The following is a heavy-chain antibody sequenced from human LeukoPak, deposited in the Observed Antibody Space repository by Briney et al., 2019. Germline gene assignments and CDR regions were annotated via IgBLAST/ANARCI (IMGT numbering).Heavy chain of an antibody. V-gene: IGHV3-74*01. CDR2: IKGDGGSP. Sequence: GGSLRLSCAASGFTFSNYWMHWVRQAPGKGLVWVSRIKGDGGSPTYADSVKGRFAISRDNAKHTLYLQMNSLRAEDTAVYYCARKPDYYGADYWGQGTLVTVSS. CDR3: ARKPDYYGADY. CDR1: GFTFSNYW. D-gene: IGHD3-10*01. J-gene: IGHJ4*02.